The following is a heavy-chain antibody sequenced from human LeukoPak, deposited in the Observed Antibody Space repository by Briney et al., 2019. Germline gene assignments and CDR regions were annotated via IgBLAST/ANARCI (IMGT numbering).Heavy chain of an antibody. Sequence: GGSLRLSCAASGFTFSSYSMNWVRQAPGKGLEWVSSISSSSSYIYYADPVKGRFTISRDNAKNSLYLQMNSLRAEDTAVYYCASIRHLGYSYGSDDYWGQGTLVTVSS. J-gene: IGHJ4*02. CDR1: GFTFSSYS. CDR2: ISSSSSYI. V-gene: IGHV3-21*01. CDR3: ASIRHLGYSYGSDDY. D-gene: IGHD5-18*01.